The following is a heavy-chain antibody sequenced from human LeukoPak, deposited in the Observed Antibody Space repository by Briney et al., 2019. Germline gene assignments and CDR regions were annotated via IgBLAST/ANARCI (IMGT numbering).Heavy chain of an antibody. D-gene: IGHD6-13*01. CDR3: ATWGSRSSWYVDY. CDR1: GFTFSSYW. V-gene: IGHV3-74*01. Sequence: GGSLRLSCAASGFTFSSYWMHWVRQALGKGLVWVSRINSDGSSTSYADSVKGRFTISRDNAKNTLYLQMNSLRAEDTAVYFCATWGSRSSWYVDYWGQGTLVTVSS. CDR2: INSDGSST. J-gene: IGHJ4*02.